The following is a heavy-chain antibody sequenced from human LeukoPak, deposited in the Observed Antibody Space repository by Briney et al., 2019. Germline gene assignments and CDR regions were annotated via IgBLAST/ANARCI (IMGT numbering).Heavy chain of an antibody. CDR1: GFTFNTYG. CDR3: AKRGSYGSAFGHFDY. CDR2: IWYDGNNE. Sequence: GGSLRLSCVASGFTFNTYGIHWVRQAPGKGLEWVAVIWYDGNNEYYTDSVKGRFTISRDNSKNTLYLQMNSLRAEDTAVYYCAKRGSYGSAFGHFDYWGQGTLVTVSS. J-gene: IGHJ4*02. D-gene: IGHD3-10*01. V-gene: IGHV3-33*06.